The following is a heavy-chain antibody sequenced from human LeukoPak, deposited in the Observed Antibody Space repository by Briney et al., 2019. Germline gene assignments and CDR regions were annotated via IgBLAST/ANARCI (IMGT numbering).Heavy chain of an antibody. D-gene: IGHD3-16*01. Sequence: GGSLRLSCAASGFTFSSYGMHWVRQAPGKGLEWVAVISYDGTNKYYADSVKGRFTISRDNSKNTLYLQMNSLRAEDTALYYCAKDIRPGGALDYWGQGTLVTVSS. CDR3: AKDIRPGGALDY. V-gene: IGHV3-30*18. J-gene: IGHJ4*02. CDR1: GFTFSSYG. CDR2: ISYDGTNK.